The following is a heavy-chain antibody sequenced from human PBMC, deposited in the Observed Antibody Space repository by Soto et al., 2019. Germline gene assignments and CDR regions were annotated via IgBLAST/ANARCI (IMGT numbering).Heavy chain of an antibody. V-gene: IGHV1-46*01. J-gene: IGHJ4*02. D-gene: IGHD4-17*01. CDR3: ARGHDDYSDSGCELYVY. CDR1: GYTFTSYY. Sequence: QVQLVQSGAEVKKPGASVKVYCKASGYTFTSYYMHWVRQAPGQGLEWMGIINPSGGSTSYAQKFQGRVTMTRDTSTSTVYMDLSSLRAEDTAVYYCARGHDDYSDSGCELYVYWGQGTLVTVSS. CDR2: INPSGGST.